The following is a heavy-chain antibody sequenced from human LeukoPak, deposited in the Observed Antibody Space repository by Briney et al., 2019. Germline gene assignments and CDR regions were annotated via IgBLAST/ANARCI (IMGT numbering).Heavy chain of an antibody. CDR3: AKKGAYGDYVPDHYFDY. V-gene: IGHV3-48*04. CDR1: GFTFSNAW. D-gene: IGHD4-17*01. CDR2: ISGSGSPI. J-gene: IGHJ4*02. Sequence: QTGGSLRLSCAASGFTFSNAWMNWVRQAPGKGLEWVSYISGSGSPIYYADSVKGRFTITRDNAKNSLYLQMNSLRAEDTAVYYCAKKGAYGDYVPDHYFDYWGQGTLVTVSS.